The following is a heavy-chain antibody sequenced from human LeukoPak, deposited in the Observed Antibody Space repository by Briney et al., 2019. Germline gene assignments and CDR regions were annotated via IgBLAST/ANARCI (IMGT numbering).Heavy chain of an antibody. CDR1: GFTFSNA. CDR2: LRGNGDT. D-gene: IGHD1-1*01. Sequence: GGSLTLSCAASGFTFSNAMSWVREAPARGLEWVSSLRGNGDTFYADSVKGRFTLSRDDSMNTVYPQLNNLRVEDTAVYYCAKANWISNADAVSWGQGTVVTVSS. V-gene: IGHV3-23*01. J-gene: IGHJ4*02. CDR3: AKANWISNADAVS.